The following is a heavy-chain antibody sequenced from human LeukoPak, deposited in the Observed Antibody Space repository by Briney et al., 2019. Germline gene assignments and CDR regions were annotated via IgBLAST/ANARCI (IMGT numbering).Heavy chain of an antibody. J-gene: IGHJ4*02. Sequence: GGSLRLSCAASGLTVSSNYMSWVRQAPGKGLEWVSPIYSDDSTYYADSVKGRFTISRDTSKNTLYLQMNSLRAEDTAVYYCARDRAGDGYLDHWGQGTLVTVSS. CDR1: GLTVSSNY. CDR3: ARDRAGDGYLDH. CDR2: IYSDDST. D-gene: IGHD5-24*01. V-gene: IGHV3-66*01.